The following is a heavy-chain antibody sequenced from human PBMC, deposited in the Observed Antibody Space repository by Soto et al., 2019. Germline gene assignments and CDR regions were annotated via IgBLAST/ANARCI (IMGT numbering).Heavy chain of an antibody. Sequence: QVQLVQSGPEVKKPGASVKVSCETSGYTFTNFGISWVRQAPGQGLEWMGWVTTDKGKTTYAQKFQGRVTMTTDTSTSTAYMELRSLRSDDTAVYYCATRSPAFDYWGQGTLVTVSS. V-gene: IGHV1-18*01. CDR2: VTTDKGKT. J-gene: IGHJ4*02. CDR1: GYTFTNFG. CDR3: ATRSPAFDY.